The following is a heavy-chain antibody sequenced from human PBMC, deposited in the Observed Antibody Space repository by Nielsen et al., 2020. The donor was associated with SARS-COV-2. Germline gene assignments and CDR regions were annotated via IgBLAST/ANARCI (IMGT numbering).Heavy chain of an antibody. D-gene: IGHD3-10*01. J-gene: IGHJ4*02. CDR3: ARVPYYYGSGSYQQPDY. Sequence: SETLSLTCTVSGGSISSYYWSWIRQPPGKGLEWIGEINHSGNTNYNPSLKSRVTISVDTSKNQFSLKLSSVTAADTAVYYCARVPYYYGSGSYQQPDYWGQGTLVTVSS. CDR1: GGSISSYY. V-gene: IGHV4-34*01. CDR2: INHSGNT.